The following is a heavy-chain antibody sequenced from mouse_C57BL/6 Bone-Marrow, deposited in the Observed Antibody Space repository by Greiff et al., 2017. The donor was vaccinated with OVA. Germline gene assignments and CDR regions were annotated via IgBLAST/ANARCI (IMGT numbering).Heavy chain of an antibody. V-gene: IGHV1-15*01. Sequence: QVQLQQSGAELVRPGASVTLSCKASGYTFTDYEMHWVKQTPVHGLEWIGAIDPETGGTAYNQKFKGKAILTADKSSSTAYMELRSLTSEDSSVYYCTSLGTTVVARDAMDYWGQGTSVTVSS. D-gene: IGHD1-1*01. CDR3: TSLGTTVVARDAMDY. CDR1: GYTFTDYE. CDR2: IDPETGGT. J-gene: IGHJ4*01.